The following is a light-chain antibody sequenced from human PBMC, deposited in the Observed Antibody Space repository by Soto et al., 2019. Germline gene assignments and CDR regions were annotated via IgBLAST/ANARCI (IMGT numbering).Light chain of an antibody. V-gene: IGLV3-21*04. Sequence: SYELTQPPSVSVAPGKTARITCGGNNIGGKSVHWYQQKPGQAPVVVIYYDSDRPSGIPERFSGSNSGNTATLTISRVEAGDEADYYCQVWDSSSDHVVFGGGTKVTVL. CDR3: QVWDSSSDHVV. J-gene: IGLJ2*01. CDR1: NIGGKS. CDR2: YDS.